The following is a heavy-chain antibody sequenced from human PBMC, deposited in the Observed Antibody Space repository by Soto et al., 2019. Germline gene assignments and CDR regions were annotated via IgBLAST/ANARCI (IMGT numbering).Heavy chain of an antibody. CDR1: GYTFTSYD. Sequence: ASVKVSCKASGYTFTSYDINWVRQATGQGLEWMGWMNPNSGNTGYAQKFQGRVTMTRNTSISTAYMELSSLRSEDTAVYYCARGRVTKRLDQIDYWGQGTLVTVSS. D-gene: IGHD4-17*01. V-gene: IGHV1-8*01. J-gene: IGHJ4*02. CDR3: ARGRVTKRLDQIDY. CDR2: MNPNSGNT.